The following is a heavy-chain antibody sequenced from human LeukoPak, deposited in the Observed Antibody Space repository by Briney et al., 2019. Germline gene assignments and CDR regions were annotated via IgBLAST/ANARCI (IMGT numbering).Heavy chain of an antibody. CDR2: ISYDGSNK. Sequence: GRSLRLSRAASGFTSSTYAMAWVRQAPGGWLGWVSVISYDGSNKYYADSVKGRFTISRDNSKNTLYLQMNSLRAEDTAVYYCARASRAYGISWPPDYWGQGTLVTVSS. J-gene: IGHJ4*02. CDR3: ARASRAYGISWPPDY. V-gene: IGHV3-30-3*01. D-gene: IGHD6-13*01. CDR1: GFTSSTYA.